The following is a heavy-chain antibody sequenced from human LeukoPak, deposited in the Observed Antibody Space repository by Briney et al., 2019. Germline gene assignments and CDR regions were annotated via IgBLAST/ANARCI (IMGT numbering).Heavy chain of an antibody. CDR3: ARAQGYCSSTSCFNWFDP. Sequence: SQTLSLTCTVSGGSISSGDYYWSWIRQPPGKGLEWIGNIYYSGSTYYNPSLKSRVTISVDTYKNQFSLKLSSVTAADTAVYYCARAQGYCSSTSCFNWFDPWGQGTLVTVSS. J-gene: IGHJ5*02. D-gene: IGHD2-2*01. CDR2: IYYSGST. CDR1: GGSISSGDYY. V-gene: IGHV4-30-4*01.